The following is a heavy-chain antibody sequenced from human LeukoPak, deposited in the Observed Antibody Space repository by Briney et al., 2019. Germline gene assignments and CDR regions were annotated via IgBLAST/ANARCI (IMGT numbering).Heavy chain of an antibody. CDR3: ASLELIGEKRGAFHT. Sequence: SETLSLTCTVSSGSISSYYWSWLRQPPGKELEWLGYIYYSGTTNYNPSLNSRVTISLDASNKQLSLTLNSVTAADTAVYYCASLELIGEKRGAFHTWGQGTMVTVSS. D-gene: IGHD1-26*01. J-gene: IGHJ3*02. CDR2: IYYSGTT. CDR1: SGSISSYY. V-gene: IGHV4-59*01.